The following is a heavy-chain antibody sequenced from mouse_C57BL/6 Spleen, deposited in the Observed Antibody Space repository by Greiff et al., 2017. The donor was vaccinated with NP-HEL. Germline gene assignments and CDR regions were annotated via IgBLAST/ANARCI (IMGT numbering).Heavy chain of an antibody. J-gene: IGHJ2*01. Sequence: EVKLEESGGGLVKPGGSLKLSCAASGFTFSDYGMHWVRQAPEKGLEWVAYISSGSSTIYYADTVKGRFTISRDNAKNTLFLQMTSLRSEDTAMYYCARPESNYGGDYFDYWGKGTTLTVSS. CDR1: GFTFSDYG. V-gene: IGHV5-17*01. CDR3: ARPESNYGGDYFDY. D-gene: IGHD2-5*01. CDR2: ISSGSSTI.